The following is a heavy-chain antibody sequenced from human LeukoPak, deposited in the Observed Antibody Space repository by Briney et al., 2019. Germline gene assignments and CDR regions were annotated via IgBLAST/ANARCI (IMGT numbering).Heavy chain of an antibody. CDR2: IIPIFGTA. J-gene: IGHJ4*02. Sequence: REASVKVSCKASGGTFSSYAISWVRQAPGQGLEWMGGIIPIFGTANYAQKFQGRVTITADESTSTFDMELSSLKSEDTAVYYCARLWSYYDNSGFFEDYWGQGTLVTVSS. CDR1: GGTFSSYA. V-gene: IGHV1-69*13. D-gene: IGHD3-22*01. CDR3: ARLWSYYDNSGFFEDY.